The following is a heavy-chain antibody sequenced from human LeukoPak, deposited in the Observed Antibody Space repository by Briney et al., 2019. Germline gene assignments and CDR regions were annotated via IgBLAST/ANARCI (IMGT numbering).Heavy chain of an antibody. V-gene: IGHV3-23*01. CDR2: ICGSGGST. CDR3: AKDHPCGYYFDY. Sequence: GGSLRLSCADSGFTFSIYAMSWVRQAPGKGLEWVSHICGSGGSTFNADSVRGRFTISRDNSKNTLFLQMNSLRAEDTVIYHCAKDHPCGYYFDYWGQGTLVTVSS. J-gene: IGHJ4*02. CDR1: GFTFSIYA.